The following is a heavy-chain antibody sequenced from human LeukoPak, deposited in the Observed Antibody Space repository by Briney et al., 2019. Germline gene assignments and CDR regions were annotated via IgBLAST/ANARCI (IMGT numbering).Heavy chain of an antibody. CDR1: GGSISSGGYS. J-gene: IGHJ5*02. Sequence: PSQTLSLTCAVSGGSISSGGYSWSWIRQPPGKGLEWIGYIYHSGSTYYNPSLKSRVTISVDRSKNQFSLKLSSVTAADTAVYYCARGMGEVSNNRFDPWGQGTLVTVSS. CDR3: ARGMGEVSNNRFDP. CDR2: IYHSGST. D-gene: IGHD3-3*02. V-gene: IGHV4-30-2*01.